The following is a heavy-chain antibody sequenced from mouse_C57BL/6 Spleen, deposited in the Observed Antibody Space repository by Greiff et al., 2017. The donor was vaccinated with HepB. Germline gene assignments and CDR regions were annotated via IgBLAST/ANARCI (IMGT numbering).Heavy chain of an antibody. CDR1: GYTFTDYY. J-gene: IGHJ2*01. CDR3: ASRGYGSSYVRENYFDY. CDR2: INPYNGGT. V-gene: IGHV1-19*01. Sequence: VQLKQSGPVLVKPGASVKMSCKASGYTFTDYYMNWVKQSHGKSLEWIGVINPYNGGTSYNQKFKGKATLTVDKSSSTAYMELNSLTSEDSAVYYCASRGYGSSYVRENYFDYWGQGTTLTVSS. D-gene: IGHD1-1*01.